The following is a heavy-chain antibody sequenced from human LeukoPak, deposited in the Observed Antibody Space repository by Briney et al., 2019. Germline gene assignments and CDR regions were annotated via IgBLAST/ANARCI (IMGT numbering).Heavy chain of an antibody. V-gene: IGHV3-23*01. D-gene: IGHD3-22*01. CDR1: GFTFNNYA. CDR2: ISGSGGST. J-gene: IGHJ4*02. Sequence: GGSLRLSCAASGFTFNNYAMSWVRQAPGKGLEWVSAISGSGGSTYYSDSVKGRFTISRDNSKNTLYLQMNSLRAEDTAVYYCAKGGITMIVVVIQYYFDYWGQGTLVTVSS. CDR3: AKGGITMIVVVIQYYFDY.